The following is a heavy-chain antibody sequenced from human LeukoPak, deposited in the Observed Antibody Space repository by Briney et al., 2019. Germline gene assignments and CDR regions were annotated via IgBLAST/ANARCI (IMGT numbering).Heavy chain of an antibody. CDR2: ISSSSSYI. D-gene: IGHD5-18*01. J-gene: IGHJ6*02. CDR3: ASVDTSILYSYGMDV. CDR1: GFTVSSNY. V-gene: IGHV3-21*01. Sequence: GGSLRLSCAASGFTVSSNYMSWVRQAPGKGLEWVSSISSSSSYIYYADSVKGRFTISRDNAKNSLYLQMNSLRAEDTAVYYCASVDTSILYSYGMDVWGQGTTVTVSS.